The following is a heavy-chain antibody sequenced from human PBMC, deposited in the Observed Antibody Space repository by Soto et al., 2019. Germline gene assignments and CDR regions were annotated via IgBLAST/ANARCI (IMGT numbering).Heavy chain of an antibody. CDR1: GYTFTNFG. V-gene: IGHV1-18*01. CDR3: VRGGTPIDY. Sequence: QVQLVQSGAEVKKPGASVKVSCKASGYTFTNFGISWVRQAPGQGLEWMGWISAYNGNTNYAQKFQGRVTMTTDTSTSTAYVDVWSLRFDDTAPYYCVRGGTPIDYSGQGTLVTVSS. CDR2: ISAYNGNT. D-gene: IGHD3-16*01. J-gene: IGHJ4*02.